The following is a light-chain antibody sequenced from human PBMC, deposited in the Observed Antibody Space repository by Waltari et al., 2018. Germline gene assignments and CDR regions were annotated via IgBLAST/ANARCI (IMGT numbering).Light chain of an antibody. CDR2: SSSDGCH. Sequence: QLLLTQSPSASASLGASVKLTCTLDSGHSSNIVAWLQQQPEKGPRYLTKSSSDGCHGKGDEMSDRFSGFSPGAERYVTISSVQAEDEADYYCQSGCHGTWVFGGGTKLTGL. CDR1: SGHSSNI. CDR3: QSGCHGTWV. J-gene: IGLJ3*02. V-gene: IGLV4-69*02.